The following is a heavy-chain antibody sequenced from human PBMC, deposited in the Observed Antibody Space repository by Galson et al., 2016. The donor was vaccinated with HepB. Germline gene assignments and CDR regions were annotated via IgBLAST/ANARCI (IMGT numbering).Heavy chain of an antibody. D-gene: IGHD3-22*01. CDR3: ARDAGDSSGYRTGALDI. CDR2: ISYDGYIK. J-gene: IGHJ3*02. CDR1: GFTFSSYP. V-gene: IGHV3-30-3*01. Sequence: SLRLSCAASGFTFSSYPMHWARQAPGKGLQWMAVISYDGYIKYYADSVKGRFTISRDNSKNTLYLQMNSLRTEDTAVYYCARDAGDSSGYRTGALDIWGQGTMVTVSS.